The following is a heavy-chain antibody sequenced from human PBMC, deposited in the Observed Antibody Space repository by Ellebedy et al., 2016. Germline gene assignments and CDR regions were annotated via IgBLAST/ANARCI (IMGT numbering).Heavy chain of an antibody. Sequence: SETLSLTCTVSGGSISNSNYYWGWIRQPPGTGLEWIGSIFYSGSTSYHPSLKSRVTMFVDASQSQFSLKLNSVTAADTAVYYCASEVRTAASTGLSWFDPWGQGTLVTVSS. D-gene: IGHD6-13*01. J-gene: IGHJ5*02. V-gene: IGHV4-39*01. CDR1: GGSISNSNYY. CDR2: IFYSGST. CDR3: ASEVRTAASTGLSWFDP.